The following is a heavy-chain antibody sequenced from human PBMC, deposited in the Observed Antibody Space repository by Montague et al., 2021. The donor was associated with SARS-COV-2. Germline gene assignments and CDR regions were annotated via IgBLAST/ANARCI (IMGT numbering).Heavy chain of an antibody. CDR2: IFHSGTT. J-gene: IGHJ5*02. V-gene: IGHV4-4*02. CDR1: GGSISSDNW. D-gene: IGHD3-16*01. Sequence: SETLSLTCTVSGGSISSDNWGTWVRHPPWKGLEWIGDIFHSGTTXYNPALKSRLTISVDKSKNQISLKLISVTAADTAMYYCALPLGGARFDPWGQGTLVTVSS. CDR3: ALPLGGARFDP.